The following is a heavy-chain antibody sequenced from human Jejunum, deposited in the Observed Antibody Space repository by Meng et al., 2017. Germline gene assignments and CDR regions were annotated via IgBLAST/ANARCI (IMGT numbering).Heavy chain of an antibody. V-gene: IGHV3-74*01. J-gene: IGHJ4*02. CDR1: GFTFSSYW. D-gene: IGHD3-10*01. CDR3: SGSYGSEKILDY. CDR2: INTDGTTT. Sequence: GESLKISCAASGFTFSSYWMHWVRQGPGEGLVWVSHINTDGTTTTYADSVKGRFTISRDNTKNTLYLQMNSLRDEDTAVYYCSGSYGSEKILDYWGQGTLVTVSS.